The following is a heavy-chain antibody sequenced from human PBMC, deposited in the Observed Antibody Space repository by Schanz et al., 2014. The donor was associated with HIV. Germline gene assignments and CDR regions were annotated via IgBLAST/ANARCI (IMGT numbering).Heavy chain of an antibody. CDR1: GFAFSSYG. CDR2: ISSDGSKK. D-gene: IGHD6-19*01. Sequence: QVRLVESGGGVVQPGKSLTLSCAASGFAFSSYGIHWVRQTPGKGLGWVAVISSDGSKKYFRDSVKGRFTVSRDNTDNMVFLQMKGLSVEDTAVYYCAKDGSSSGWVVGDYWGQGTQVIVSS. CDR3: AKDGSSSGWVVGDY. V-gene: IGHV3-30*18. J-gene: IGHJ4*02.